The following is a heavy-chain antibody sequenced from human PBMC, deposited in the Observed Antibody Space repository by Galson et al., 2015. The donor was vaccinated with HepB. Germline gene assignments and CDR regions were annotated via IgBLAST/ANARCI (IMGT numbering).Heavy chain of an antibody. J-gene: IGHJ4*02. CDR3: ARGGYYISQDTFDY. D-gene: IGHD3-3*01. Sequence: WVAVISYDGRQKYYAEFVKGRITISRDNSKNTLYLQMNSLRVEDTAVYYCARGGYYISQDTFDYWGQGTLVIVSS. CDR2: ISYDGRQK. V-gene: IGHV3-30*03.